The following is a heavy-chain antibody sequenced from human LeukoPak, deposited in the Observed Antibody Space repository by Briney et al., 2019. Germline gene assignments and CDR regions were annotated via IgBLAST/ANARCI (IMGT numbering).Heavy chain of an antibody. V-gene: IGHV3-48*03. D-gene: IGHD1-26*01. CDR1: GFTFSSYE. CDR3: ARARVPWELLRGPFDY. CDR2: ISSSSTII. Sequence: GGSLRLSCAASGFTFSSYELYWVRQAPGKGLEWISYISSSSTIIKYADSVRGRFTISRDDARKSLYLQMNSPRAEDTAVYYCARARVPWELLRGPFDYWGRGTLVTVSS. J-gene: IGHJ4*02.